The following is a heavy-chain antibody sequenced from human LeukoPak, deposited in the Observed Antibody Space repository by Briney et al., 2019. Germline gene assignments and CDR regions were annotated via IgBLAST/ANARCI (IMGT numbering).Heavy chain of an antibody. D-gene: IGHD3-10*01. V-gene: IGHV4-39*02. J-gene: IGHJ4*02. CDR3: AKDINRRTYYYGSGSYSLSDY. Sequence: SETLSLTCTVSGGSISSSSYYWGWIRQPPGKGLEWIGSIYYSGSTYYNPSLKSRVTISVDTSKNQFSLKLSSVTAADTAVYYCAKDINRRTYYYGSGSYSLSDYWGQGTLVTVSS. CDR2: IYYSGST. CDR1: GGSISSSSYY.